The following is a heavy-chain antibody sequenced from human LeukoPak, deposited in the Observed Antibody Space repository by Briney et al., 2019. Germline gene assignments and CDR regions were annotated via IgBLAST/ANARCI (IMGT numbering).Heavy chain of an antibody. CDR3: AAERDSSGYWSDY. J-gene: IGHJ4*02. CDR2: IVVGSGNT. CDR1: GFTFTSSA. V-gene: IGHV1-58*01. Sequence: KVSCKASGFTFTSSAVQWVRPARGQRLEWIGWIVVGSGNTNYAQKFQERVTITRDMSTSTAYMELSSLRSEDTAVYYCAAERDSSGYWSDYWGQGTLVTVSS. D-gene: IGHD3-22*01.